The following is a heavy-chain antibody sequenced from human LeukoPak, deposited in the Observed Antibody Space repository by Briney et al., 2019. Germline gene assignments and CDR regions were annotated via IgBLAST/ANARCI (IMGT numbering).Heavy chain of an antibody. J-gene: IGHJ6*03. CDR1: GFTFSSYS. Sequence: LSCAASGFTFSSYSMNWVRQAPGKGLEWVSYISSSSSTIYYAASVKRRFTISIHNANNSLYLQINSLRAEDTAVYYCARDAISGYYYYYYMDVWGKGTTVTVSS. V-gene: IGHV3-48*01. CDR2: ISSSSSTI. D-gene: IGHD6-19*01. CDR3: ARDAISGYYYYYYMDV.